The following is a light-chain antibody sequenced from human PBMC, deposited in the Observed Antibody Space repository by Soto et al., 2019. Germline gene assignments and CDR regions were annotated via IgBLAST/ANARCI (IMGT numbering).Light chain of an antibody. CDR1: SSDVGGYNY. Sequence: QSALTQPASVSGSPGQSITISCTGTSSDVGGYNYVSWYQQHPGKAPKVMIYEVSNRPSGVSNRFSGSKSGNTASLTISGLQAEDEADYYCSSRTSSTPVVFGGGTKVTVL. J-gene: IGLJ3*02. CDR2: EVS. CDR3: SSRTSSTPVV. V-gene: IGLV2-14*01.